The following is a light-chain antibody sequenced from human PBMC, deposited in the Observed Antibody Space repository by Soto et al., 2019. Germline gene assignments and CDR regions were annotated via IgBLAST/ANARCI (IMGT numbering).Light chain of an antibody. CDR1: QSVSGNS. J-gene: IGKJ4*01. CDR3: QQYATSPLT. Sequence: EVVLTQSPGTLSLSPGERPILSCRASQSVSGNSLAWYQQKPGRAPRLLIFGASNRATGIPDRFSGGASGTDFTLTINGLEPEDFAVYYCQQYATSPLTFGGGTQV. V-gene: IGKV3-20*01. CDR2: GAS.